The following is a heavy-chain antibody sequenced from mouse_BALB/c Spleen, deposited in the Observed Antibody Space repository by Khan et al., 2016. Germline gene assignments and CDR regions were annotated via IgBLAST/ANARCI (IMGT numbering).Heavy chain of an antibody. V-gene: IGHV2-6-7*01. Sequence: QVQLKESGPGLVAPSQSLSITCTVSGFSIIAYGVNWVRQPPGKGLEWLGMIWGDGSTDYNSALKSRLNITQDNSKSQVFLKMNSRQTDDTAKYYCARDGGGYYAMDYWGQGTSVTVSA. D-gene: IGHD1-1*02. CDR3: ARDGGGYYAMDY. J-gene: IGHJ4*01. CDR2: IWGDGST. CDR1: GFSIIAYG.